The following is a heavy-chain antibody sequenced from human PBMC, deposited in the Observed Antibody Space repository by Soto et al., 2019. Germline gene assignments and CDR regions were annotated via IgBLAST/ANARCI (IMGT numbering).Heavy chain of an antibody. V-gene: IGHV4-61*01. CDR3: AAAEFAYYYDSSGYYLAY. CDR2: IYYSGST. J-gene: IGHJ4*02. Sequence: ASETLSLTCTVSGGSVSSGSYFWSWIRQPAGKGLEWIGYIYYSGSTKYNSSLKSRVTIAIDTSKDQFSLKLNSVTAADTAVYYCAAAEFAYYYDSSGYYLAYWGQGTLVTVSS. D-gene: IGHD3-22*01. CDR1: GGSVSSGSYF.